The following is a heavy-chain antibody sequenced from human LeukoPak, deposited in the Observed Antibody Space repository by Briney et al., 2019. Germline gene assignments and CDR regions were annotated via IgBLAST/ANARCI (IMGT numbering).Heavy chain of an antibody. Sequence: GESLQISCKGSGYSFTSYWIGWVRQMPGKGLEWMGIIYPGDSDTRYSPSFQGQVTISADKSISTAYLQWSSLKASDTAMYYCARLGCSSTSCYTWGDDAFDIWGQGTMVTVSS. D-gene: IGHD2-2*02. J-gene: IGHJ3*02. CDR2: IYPGDSDT. CDR1: GYSFTSYW. V-gene: IGHV5-51*01. CDR3: ARLGCSSTSCYTWGDDAFDI.